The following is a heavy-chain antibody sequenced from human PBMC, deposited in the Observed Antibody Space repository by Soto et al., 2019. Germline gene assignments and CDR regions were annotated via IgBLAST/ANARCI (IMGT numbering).Heavy chain of an antibody. J-gene: IGHJ5*02. CDR2: MNPNSGYT. Sequence: QAQLVQSGAEVKKPGASVKVSCKASEYTFTSYDINWVRQATGQGLEWMGWMNPNSGYTDYAQKFQCRVTMTRNTSLSTVYVELSSLTSEDSAVYYCARGGHGAFDPWGQGTLVTVSS. CDR3: ARGGHGAFDP. D-gene: IGHD3-16*01. CDR1: EYTFTSYD. V-gene: IGHV1-8*01.